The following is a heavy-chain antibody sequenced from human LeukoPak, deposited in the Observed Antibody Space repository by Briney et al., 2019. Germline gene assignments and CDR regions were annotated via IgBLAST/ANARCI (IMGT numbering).Heavy chain of an antibody. CDR3: ARDKSGNSGWYSYFDY. D-gene: IGHD6-19*01. CDR2: INPSGGST. CDR1: GYTFTSYN. Sequence: EASVKVSCKASGYTFTSYNMHWVRQAPGQGLEWMGIINPSGGSTNYAQKFQGRVTMTRDTSISTAYMELSRLRSDDTAVYYCARDKSGNSGWYSYFDYWGQGTLVTVSS. J-gene: IGHJ4*02. V-gene: IGHV1-2*02.